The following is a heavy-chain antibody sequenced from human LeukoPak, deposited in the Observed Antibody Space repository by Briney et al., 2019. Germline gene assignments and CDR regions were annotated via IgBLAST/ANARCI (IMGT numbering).Heavy chain of an antibody. CDR1: GFTFSSYA. CDR2: NGSGT. CDR3: AKVLAYYFDY. Sequence: QPGGSLRLSCGASGFTFSSYAMSWVRQAPGKGLEWVSANGSGTYYADSVKGRFTISRDNSKNTLYLQMNSLRAEDTAVYYCAKVLAYYFDYWGQGTLVTVSS. J-gene: IGHJ4*02. V-gene: IGHV3-23*01.